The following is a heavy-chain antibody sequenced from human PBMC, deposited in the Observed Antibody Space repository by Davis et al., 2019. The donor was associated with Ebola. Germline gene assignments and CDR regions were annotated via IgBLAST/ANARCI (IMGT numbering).Heavy chain of an antibody. CDR2: IGSDSGT. CDR1: GFSLRSCA. CDR3: AQGSSPDN. D-gene: IGHD6-6*01. J-gene: IGHJ4*02. Sequence: PGGSLRLSCAASGFSLRSCAMSWVRQAPGKGLEWVSGIGSDSGTHYAHSVKGRFTISRDDSKNTVFLQMNSLRVEDTAHYYCAQGSSPDNWGPGTLVTVSS. V-gene: IGHV3-23*01.